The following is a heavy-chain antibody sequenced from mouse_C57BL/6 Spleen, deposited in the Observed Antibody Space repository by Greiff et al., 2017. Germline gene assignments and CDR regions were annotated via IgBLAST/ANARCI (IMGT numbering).Heavy chain of an antibody. Sequence: QLQLQQPGAELVMPGASVKLSCKASGYTFTSYWMHWVKQRPGQGLEWIGEIDPSDSYTNYNQKFKGKSTLTVDKSSSTAYRQLSSLPSEDSAVYYCARATTMDYWGQGTSVTVSS. V-gene: IGHV1-69*01. J-gene: IGHJ4*01. CDR3: ARATTMDY. CDR2: IDPSDSYT. CDR1: GYTFTSYW. D-gene: IGHD2-12*01.